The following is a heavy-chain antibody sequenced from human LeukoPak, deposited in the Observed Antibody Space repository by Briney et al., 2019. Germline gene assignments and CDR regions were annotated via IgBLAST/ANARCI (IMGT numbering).Heavy chain of an antibody. CDR3: ARDPHDILRWANAFDI. D-gene: IGHD3-9*01. V-gene: IGHV3-30*04. J-gene: IGHJ3*02. Sequence: GGSRRLSCAASGFTFTSYAFHWVRQAPGKGLKWVAFISYNGIKKYKSDSMEGRFTISRDNSENTLYLQMNSLKPEDTAVYYCARDPHDILRWANAFDIWGQGTMVTVSS. CDR1: GFTFTSYA. CDR2: ISYNGIKK.